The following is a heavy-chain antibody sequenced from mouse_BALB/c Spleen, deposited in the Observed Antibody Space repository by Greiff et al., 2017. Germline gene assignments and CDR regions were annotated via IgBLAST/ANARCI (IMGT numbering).Heavy chain of an antibody. CDR2: ISSGGGST. CDR3: ARHEGYWYYFDY. Sequence: EVQGVESGGGLVKPGGSLKLSCAASGFAFSSYDMSWVRQTPEKRLEWVAYISSGGGSTYYPDTVKGRFTISRDNAKNTLYLQMSSLKSEDTAMYYCARHEGYWYYFDYWGQGTTLTVSS. CDR1: GFAFSSYD. V-gene: IGHV5-12-1*01. D-gene: IGHD3-1*01. J-gene: IGHJ2*01.